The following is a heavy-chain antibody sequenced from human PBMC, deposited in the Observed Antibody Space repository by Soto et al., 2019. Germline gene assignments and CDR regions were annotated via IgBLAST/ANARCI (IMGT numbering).Heavy chain of an antibody. Sequence: PSETLSLTCAVYGGSFSGYYWSWIRQPPGKGLEWIGEINHSGSTNYNPSLKSRVTISVDTSKNQFSLKLSSVTAADTAVYYCARSRQWLVMGGELNWFDPWGQGTLVTVSS. D-gene: IGHD6-19*01. CDR1: GGSFSGYY. CDR3: ARSRQWLVMGGELNWFDP. CDR2: INHSGST. J-gene: IGHJ5*02. V-gene: IGHV4-34*01.